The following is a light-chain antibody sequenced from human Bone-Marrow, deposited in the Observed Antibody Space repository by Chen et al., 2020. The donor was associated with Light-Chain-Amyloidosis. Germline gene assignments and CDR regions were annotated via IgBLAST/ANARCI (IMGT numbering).Light chain of an antibody. CDR2: NNH. CDR3: AAWDDSLRTYL. Sequence: QSLLTQPPSASATPGQAVNIACPGSGSNIGGHSVNWYQHLPGTAPQLVIFNNHKRPSGVPDRFSGSRSGTSASLAISGLQADDEGDYYCAAWDDSLRTYLFGGGTKLTVL. J-gene: IGLJ3*02. CDR1: GSNIGGHS. V-gene: IGLV1-44*01.